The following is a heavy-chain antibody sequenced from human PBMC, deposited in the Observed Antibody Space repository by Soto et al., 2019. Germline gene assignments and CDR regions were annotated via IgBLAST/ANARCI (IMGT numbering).Heavy chain of an antibody. Sequence: QVQLVESGGGVVQPGRSLRLSCAASGFTFSSYAMHWVRQAPGKGLEWVAVISYDGSNKYYADSVKGRFTISRDNSKNTVYLQMNSLRAEDTAVYYCARDSGLYSSGWVDYWGQGTLVTVSS. CDR3: ARDSGLYSSGWVDY. CDR1: GFTFSSYA. V-gene: IGHV3-30-3*01. CDR2: ISYDGSNK. D-gene: IGHD6-19*01. J-gene: IGHJ4*02.